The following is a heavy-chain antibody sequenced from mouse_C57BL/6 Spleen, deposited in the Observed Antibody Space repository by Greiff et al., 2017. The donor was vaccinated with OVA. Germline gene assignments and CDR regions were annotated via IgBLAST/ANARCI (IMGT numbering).Heavy chain of an antibody. D-gene: IGHD2-5*01. Sequence: QVQLQQSGAELARPGASVKLSCKASGYTFTSYGISWVKQRTGQGLEWIGEIYPRSGNTYYNEKFKGKATLTADKSSSTAYMELRSLTSEDSAVYFCARSGYYSNYEGYWGQGTTLTVSS. CDR3: ARSGYYSNYEGY. V-gene: IGHV1-81*01. CDR1: GYTFTSYG. J-gene: IGHJ2*01. CDR2: IYPRSGNT.